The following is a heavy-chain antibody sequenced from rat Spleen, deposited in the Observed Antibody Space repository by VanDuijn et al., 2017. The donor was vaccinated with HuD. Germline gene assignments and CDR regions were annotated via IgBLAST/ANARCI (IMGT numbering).Heavy chain of an antibody. Sequence: EVQLVESGGGLVQPGRSMKLSCAASGFTFSDYGMAWVLQAPTKGREWVASISYDGGSTYYRDSVKGRFTISRVNAKSTLYLQMNSLRSEDTATYYCARHGDYYSSYIYDYFDYWGQGVMVTVSS. V-gene: IGHV5-22*01. CDR2: ISYDGGST. D-gene: IGHD1-2*01. J-gene: IGHJ2*01. CDR3: ARHGDYYSSYIYDYFDY. CDR1: GFTFSDYG.